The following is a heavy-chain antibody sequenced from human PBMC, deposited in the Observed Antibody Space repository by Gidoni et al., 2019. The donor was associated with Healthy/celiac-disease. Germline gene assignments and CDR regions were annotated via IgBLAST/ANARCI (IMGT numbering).Heavy chain of an antibody. V-gene: IGHV4-59*01. J-gene: IGHJ4*02. CDR2: IYYSGSP. CDR1: GGSISSYY. Sequence: QVQLQESGPGLVKPSETLSLTCTVSGGSISSYYWSWIRQTPGKGLEWIGYIYYSGSPNYNPSLKIRVTISVDTSENQFSLKLSSVTAADTAVYYCARESGLRPFDYWGQGTLVTVSS. CDR3: ARESGLRPFDY. D-gene: IGHD5-18*01.